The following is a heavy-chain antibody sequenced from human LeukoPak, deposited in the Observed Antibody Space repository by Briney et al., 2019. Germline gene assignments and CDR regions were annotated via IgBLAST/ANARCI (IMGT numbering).Heavy chain of an antibody. D-gene: IGHD6-13*01. CDR1: GGTFSSYA. CDR3: AREIFLGAAAAGY. V-gene: IGHV1-69*13. Sequence: GASVKVSCKASGGTFSSYAISWVRQAPGQGLEWMGGIIPIFGTANYAQKFQGRVTITADESTSTAYMELSSLRSEDTAVYYCAREIFLGAAAAGYWGQGTLVTVSS. J-gene: IGHJ4*02. CDR2: IIPIFGTA.